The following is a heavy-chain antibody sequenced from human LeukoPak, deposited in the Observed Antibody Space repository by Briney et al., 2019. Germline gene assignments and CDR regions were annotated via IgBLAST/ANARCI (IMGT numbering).Heavy chain of an antibody. CDR3: ARGSQGGESYYYYGMDV. D-gene: IGHD3-10*01. V-gene: IGHV1-46*01. J-gene: IGHJ6*02. CDR1: GYTFTSYY. CDR2: INPSGAST. Sequence: ASVKVSCKASGYTFTSYYMHCVRHAPGQRLECMGIINPSGASTSYAQKFQGRVTITRDTSTSTVYMEVSSLRSEDTAVYYCARGSQGGESYYYYGMDVWGQGTTVTVSS.